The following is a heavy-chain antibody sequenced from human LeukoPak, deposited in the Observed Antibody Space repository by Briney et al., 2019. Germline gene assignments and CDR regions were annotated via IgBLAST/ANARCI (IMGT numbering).Heavy chain of an antibody. J-gene: IGHJ3*01. CDR1: GYTFTSYG. D-gene: IGHD6-6*01. CDR2: INLNSGVT. V-gene: IGHV1-2*02. CDR3: ARDDGSSSENAFDV. Sequence: ASVKVSCKASGYTFTSYGISWVRQAPGQGLEWMGWINLNSGVTKYAQIFQGSVTMTRDTSISTAYMELSRLTSDDTAVYYCARDDGSSSENAFDVWGQGTMVTVSS.